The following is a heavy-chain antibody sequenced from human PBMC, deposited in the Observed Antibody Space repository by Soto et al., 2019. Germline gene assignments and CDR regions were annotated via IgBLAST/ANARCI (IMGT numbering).Heavy chain of an antibody. D-gene: IGHD1-1*01. J-gene: IGHJ4*02. CDR2: ISSTGSST. V-gene: IGHV3-23*01. CDR1: GFTFSNYA. Sequence: EVQLLESGGGLVQRGGSLRLSCAASGFTFSNYAMTWVRQAPGKGLEWVSLISSTGSSTYYADSVKGRFTISRDNSKHTLSLQINSLRAEDTAVYYCAKSLRTAAFDYWGQGALVTVFS. CDR3: AKSLRTAAFDY.